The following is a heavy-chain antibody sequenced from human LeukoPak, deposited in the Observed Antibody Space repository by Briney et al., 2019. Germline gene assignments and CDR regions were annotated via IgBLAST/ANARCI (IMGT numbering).Heavy chain of an antibody. CDR3: ARELVVGLDYTGGPMDV. D-gene: IGHD3/OR15-3a*01. Sequence: PGGCLRLSCAASGFTFSSYSMNWVRQAPGKGLEWVSYISSSSSTIYYADSVKGRFTISRDNAKNSLYLQRNSLRAEDTAVYYCARELVVGLDYTGGPMDVWGQGTTVTVSS. CDR1: GFTFSSYS. J-gene: IGHJ6*02. CDR2: ISSSSSTI. V-gene: IGHV3-48*04.